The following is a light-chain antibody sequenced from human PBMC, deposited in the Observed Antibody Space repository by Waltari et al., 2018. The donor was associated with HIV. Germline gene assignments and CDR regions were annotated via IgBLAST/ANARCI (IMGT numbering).Light chain of an antibody. Sequence: QSVLTQPPSVSAAPGQQVTLPCSGSRPHIGNTYLSLYQQLPRTAPKLLIYDNNKRPSGMPDRFSGSKSGTSATLGITGRQTGDEADYYCGAWDNSLSAWVLGGGTQLTVL. V-gene: IGLV1-51*01. CDR1: RPHIGNTY. CDR2: DNN. J-gene: IGLJ3*02. CDR3: GAWDNSLSAWV.